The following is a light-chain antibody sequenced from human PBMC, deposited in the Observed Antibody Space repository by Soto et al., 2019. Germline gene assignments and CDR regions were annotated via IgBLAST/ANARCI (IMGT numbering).Light chain of an antibody. CDR3: ASWDDSLNGHV. V-gene: IGLV1-44*01. J-gene: IGLJ1*01. CDR1: SSNIASNT. CDR2: SND. Sequence: QSVLTQPPSASGTPGQRVTVSCSGSSSNIASNTVNWYQQLPGTAPKLLIYSNDQRPSGVPDRFSASKSGTSASLAISGLQSEDEADYYCASWDDSLNGHVFGTATNVTVL.